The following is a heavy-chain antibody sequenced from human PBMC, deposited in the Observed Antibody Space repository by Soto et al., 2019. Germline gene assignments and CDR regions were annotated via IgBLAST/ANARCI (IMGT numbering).Heavy chain of an antibody. CDR1: GGTFSTSA. Sequence: ASVKVSCKASGGTFSTSAISWVRQAPGQGLEWMGGLIPMFGAANYAQKFRGRVTITADESTNTAYMELSSLRSEDTAVYYCVRGEGGMVGAFDIWGQGTMVTVSS. V-gene: IGHV1-69*13. CDR2: LIPMFGAA. CDR3: VRGEGGMVGAFDI. D-gene: IGHD3-10*02. J-gene: IGHJ3*02.